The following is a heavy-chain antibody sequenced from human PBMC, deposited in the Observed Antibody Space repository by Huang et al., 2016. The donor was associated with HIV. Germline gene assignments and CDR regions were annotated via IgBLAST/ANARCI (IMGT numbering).Heavy chain of an antibody. D-gene: IGHD6-19*01. V-gene: IGHV3-21*01. CDR3: ARVGGVAAGTFGTFDI. CDR2: ISSSSSNI. J-gene: IGHJ3*02. Sequence: EVQLVESGGGLVKPGGSLRLSCAASGFTFSRYSMTWVRQAAGKGVKGVSSISSSSSNIYYADSVKVRFTSSRDNAKNSLYLQRSSLRAEDTAVYYCARVGGVAAGTFGTFDIWGQGTMVTVSS. CDR1: GFTFSRYS.